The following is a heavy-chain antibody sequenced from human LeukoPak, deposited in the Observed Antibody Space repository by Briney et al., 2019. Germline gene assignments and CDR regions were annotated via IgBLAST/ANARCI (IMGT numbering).Heavy chain of an antibody. CDR3: ARLGVLLWFGELNTDDY. D-gene: IGHD3-10*01. V-gene: IGHV3-21*01. CDR2: ISSSSSYI. Sequence: GGTLRLSCAASGVTFSSYSMNWVRQAPGKGLEWVSSISSSSSYIYYADSVKVRFTISRDNAKTSLYLQMNSLRAEDTAVYYCARLGVLLWFGELNTDDYWGQGTLVTVSS. J-gene: IGHJ4*02. CDR1: GVTFSSYS.